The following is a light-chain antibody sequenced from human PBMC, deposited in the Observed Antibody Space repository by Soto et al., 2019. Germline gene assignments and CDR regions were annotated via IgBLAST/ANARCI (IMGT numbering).Light chain of an antibody. CDR3: QHRYNWPLT. J-gene: IGKJ4*01. CDR2: DAA. V-gene: IGKV3-11*01. Sequence: EIVLTQSPATLSLSPGEKATLSCRASQSINTYLGWYQQKPGQAPRLLIYDAANRATGVPARFSGSGSGTDFPLTISILEPEDFAVYYCQHRYNWPLTFGAGTKVEI. CDR1: QSINTY.